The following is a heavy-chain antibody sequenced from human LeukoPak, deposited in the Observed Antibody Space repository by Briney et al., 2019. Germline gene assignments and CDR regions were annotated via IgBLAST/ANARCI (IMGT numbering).Heavy chain of an antibody. D-gene: IGHD5-18*01. CDR1: GFTFSDYY. J-gene: IGHJ4*02. CDR3: ASRSRGYSYGYA. V-gene: IGHV4-34*01. CDR2: INHSGST. Sequence: GSLRLSCAASGFTFSDYYMSWIRQAPGKGLEWIGEINHSGSTNYNPSLKSRVTISVDTSKNQFSLKLSSVTAADTAVYYCASRSRGYSYGYAWGQGTLVTVSS.